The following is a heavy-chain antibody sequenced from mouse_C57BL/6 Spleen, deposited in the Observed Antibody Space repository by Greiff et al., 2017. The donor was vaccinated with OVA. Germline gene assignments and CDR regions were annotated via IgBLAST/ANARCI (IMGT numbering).Heavy chain of an antibody. D-gene: IGHD2-3*01. V-gene: IGHV1-80*01. J-gene: IGHJ2*01. CDR3: ARVGGGYYFYYFDY. CDR1: GYAFSSYW. CDR2: IYPGDGDT. Sequence: VKLQESGAELVKPGASVKISCKASGYAFSSYWMNWVKQRPGKGLEWIGQIYPGDGDTNYNGKFKGKATLTADKSSSTAYMQLSSLTSEDSAVYVCARVGGGYYFYYFDYWGQGTTLTVSS.